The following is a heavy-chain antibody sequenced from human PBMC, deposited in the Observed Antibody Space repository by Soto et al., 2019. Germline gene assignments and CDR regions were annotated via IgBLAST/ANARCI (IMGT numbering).Heavy chain of an antibody. CDR3: ARLHDFWSGYPSYYFDY. Sequence: SETLSLTCTVSGGSISSYYWSWIRKPQGKGLEWIGYIYYSGSTNYNPSLKSRVTISVDTSKNQFSLKLSSVTAADTAVYYCARLHDFWSGYPSYYFDYWGQGTLVTVSS. D-gene: IGHD3-3*01. CDR1: GGSISSYY. J-gene: IGHJ4*02. CDR2: IYYSGST. V-gene: IGHV4-59*08.